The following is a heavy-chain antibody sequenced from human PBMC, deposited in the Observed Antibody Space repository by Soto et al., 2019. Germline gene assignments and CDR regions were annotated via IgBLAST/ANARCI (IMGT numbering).Heavy chain of an antibody. J-gene: IGHJ6*03. V-gene: IGHV3-73*01. Sequence: GGSLRLSCAASGFTFSGSAMHWVRQASGKGLEWVGRIRSKANSYATAYAASVKGRFTISRDDSKNTAYLQMNSLKTEDTAVYYCTSMVRGNYYYYYMDVWGKGTTVTVSS. CDR2: IRSKANSYAT. CDR3: TSMVRGNYYYYYMDV. D-gene: IGHD3-10*01. CDR1: GFTFSGSA.